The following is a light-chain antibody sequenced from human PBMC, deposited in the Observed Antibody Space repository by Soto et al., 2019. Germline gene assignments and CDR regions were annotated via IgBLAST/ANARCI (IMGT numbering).Light chain of an antibody. Sequence: QSALTQPASVSGSPGQSITVSCTGTSSDVDDYKHVSWYQQHPGKAPKLMIYDVNNRPSGVSNRFSGSKSGNTASLTISGLQAEDEADYYCCSHTSSSTVRYVFGTGTKLTVL. CDR2: DVN. V-gene: IGLV2-14*01. CDR3: CSHTSSSTVRYV. J-gene: IGLJ1*01. CDR1: SSDVDDYKH.